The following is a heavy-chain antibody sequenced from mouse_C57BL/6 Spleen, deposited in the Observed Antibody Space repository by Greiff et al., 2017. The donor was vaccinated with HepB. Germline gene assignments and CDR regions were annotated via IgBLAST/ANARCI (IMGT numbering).Heavy chain of an antibody. J-gene: IGHJ4*01. CDR1: GFTFSSYA. CDR2: ISDGGSYT. D-gene: IGHD2-4*01. Sequence: EVKLMESGGGLVKPGGSLKLSCAASGFTFSSYAMSWVRQTPEKRLEWVATISDGGSYTYYPDNVKGRFTISRDNAKNNLYLQMSHLKSEDTAMYYCARRGHYDDYYAMDYWGQGTSVTVSS. CDR3: ARRGHYDDYYAMDY. V-gene: IGHV5-4*03.